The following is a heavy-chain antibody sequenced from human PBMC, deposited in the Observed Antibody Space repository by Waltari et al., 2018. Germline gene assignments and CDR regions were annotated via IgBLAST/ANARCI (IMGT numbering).Heavy chain of an antibody. D-gene: IGHD2-2*01. Sequence: EVQLVQSGAEVKKPGATVKISCKVSGYTFTDYYMHWVQQAPGKGLEWIGRVDPEDGETIYAEKFQGRVTITADTSTDTAYMELSSLRSEDTAVYYCATLAYCSSTSCQEAFDIWGQGTMVTVSS. J-gene: IGHJ3*02. CDR1: GYTFTDYY. V-gene: IGHV1-69-2*01. CDR3: ATLAYCSSTSCQEAFDI. CDR2: VDPEDGET.